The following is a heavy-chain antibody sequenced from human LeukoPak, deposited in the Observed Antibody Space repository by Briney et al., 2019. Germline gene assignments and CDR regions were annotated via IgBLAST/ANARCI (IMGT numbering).Heavy chain of an antibody. D-gene: IGHD7-27*01. V-gene: IGHV4-59*11. CDR3: ARSGAKAVVLGWFDP. CDR1: RDSISTHN. J-gene: IGHJ5*02. CDR2: IYYSGNT. Sequence: SETLSLTCSVSRDSISTHNWNWIRQSPGKGLEWIGYIYYSGNTKYSPALKSRVIISVDTSKNQFSLKLSAVTAADTAVYYCARSGAKAVVLGWFDPWGQGTLVTVSS.